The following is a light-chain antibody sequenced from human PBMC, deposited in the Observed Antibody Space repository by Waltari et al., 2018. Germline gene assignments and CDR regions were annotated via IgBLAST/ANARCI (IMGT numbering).Light chain of an antibody. V-gene: IGLV3-19*01. Sequence: SSELTQDPAVSVALGQTVRITCQGDSLRSYYASWYQQKPGQAPVLVIYGKNNRPSGSPDRFSGCSSGNTASLTITGAQAEDEADYYCNSRDSSGNQVVFGGGTKLTVL. CDR1: SLRSYY. CDR2: GKN. J-gene: IGLJ2*01. CDR3: NSRDSSGNQVV.